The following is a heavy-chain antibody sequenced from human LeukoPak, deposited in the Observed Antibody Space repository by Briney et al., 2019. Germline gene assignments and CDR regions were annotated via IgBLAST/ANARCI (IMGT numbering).Heavy chain of an antibody. Sequence: GGSLRLSCAASGFTFSSYSMNWVRQAPGKGLEWVSYISSSSSTIYYADSVKGRFTISRDNDKNSLYLQMDSLRAEDTAVYYCARDYGDYVVDYWGQGTLVTVSS. CDR1: GFTFSSYS. CDR3: ARDYGDYVVDY. CDR2: ISSSSSTI. J-gene: IGHJ4*02. D-gene: IGHD4-17*01. V-gene: IGHV3-48*01.